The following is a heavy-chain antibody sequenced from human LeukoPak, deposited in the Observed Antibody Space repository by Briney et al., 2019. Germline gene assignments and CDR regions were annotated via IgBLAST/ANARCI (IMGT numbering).Heavy chain of an antibody. J-gene: IGHJ4*02. CDR3: ARWGDGSKLDY. Sequence: GGSLRLSCAASGFTFSSYAMSWVRQAPGKGLGWVSAISGSGGSTYYADSVKGRFTISRDNSKNTLYLQMNSLRVEDTAVYYCARWGDGSKLDYWGQGTLVTVSS. V-gene: IGHV3-23*01. CDR1: GFTFSSYA. CDR2: ISGSGGST. D-gene: IGHD2-21*02.